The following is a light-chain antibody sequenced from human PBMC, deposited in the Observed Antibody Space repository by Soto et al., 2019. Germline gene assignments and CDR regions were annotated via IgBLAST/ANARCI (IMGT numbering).Light chain of an antibody. V-gene: IGLV4-69*01. CDR1: SGHSSYT. CDR3: QTWATGIRV. CDR2: LNSDGSH. Sequence: QLVLTQSPSASASLGASVKITCTLSSGHSSYTIAWHQQQPDKGPRFLLKLNSDGSHSKGDGIPDRFSGSTSGAERYLTITSLQSEDEADYYCQTWATGIRVFGGGTKLTVL. J-gene: IGLJ2*01.